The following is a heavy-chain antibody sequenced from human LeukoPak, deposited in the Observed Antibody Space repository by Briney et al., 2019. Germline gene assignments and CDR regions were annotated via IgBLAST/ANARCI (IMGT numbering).Heavy chain of an antibody. CDR2: INHSGST. D-gene: IGHD5-18*01. CDR1: GGSFSGYY. Sequence: SETLSLTCAVYGGSFSGYYWSWIRQPPGKGLEWIGEINHSGSTNYNPSLKSRVTTSVDTSKNQFSLKLSSVTAADTAVYYYAGRIQLWFPFDYWGQGTLVTVSS. V-gene: IGHV4-34*01. J-gene: IGHJ4*02. CDR3: AGRIQLWFPFDY.